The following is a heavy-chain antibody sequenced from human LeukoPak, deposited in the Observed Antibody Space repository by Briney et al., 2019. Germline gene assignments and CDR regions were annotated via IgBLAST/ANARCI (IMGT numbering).Heavy chain of an antibody. V-gene: IGHV3-23*01. CDR3: AKDLGNIVVVVAALRTFDY. J-gene: IGHJ4*02. CDR1: GFSFSGYA. D-gene: IGHD2-15*01. CDR2: ISGSGGSA. Sequence: GGSLRLSCAVSGFSFSGYAVSWVRQAPGKGLEWVSAISGSGGSAYYADSVKGRFTISRDNSKNTLYPQMNSLRAEDTAVYYCAKDLGNIVVVVAALRTFDYWGQGTLVTVSS.